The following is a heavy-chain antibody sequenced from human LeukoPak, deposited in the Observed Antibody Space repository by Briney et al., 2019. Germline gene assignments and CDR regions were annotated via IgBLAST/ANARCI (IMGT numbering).Heavy chain of an antibody. Sequence: SETLSLTCTVSGGSINSGNYYWTWIRQPAGKRLEYIGRIYTSGAISYSPSLKSRVIISADTSKNQISLKLNSVTAADTAVYYCAAMIGYFDYWGQGILVTVSS. CDR3: AAMIGYFDY. V-gene: IGHV4-61*02. J-gene: IGHJ4*02. CDR2: IYTSGAI. D-gene: IGHD3-22*01. CDR1: GGSINSGNYY.